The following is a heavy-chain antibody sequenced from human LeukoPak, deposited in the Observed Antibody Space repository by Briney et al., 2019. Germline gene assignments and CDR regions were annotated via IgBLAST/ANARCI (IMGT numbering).Heavy chain of an antibody. J-gene: IGHJ4*02. V-gene: IGHV4-39*01. CDR1: GGSISSSNYY. CDR3: ARRIIAVTGTVVYYFDY. CDR2: IYYTGST. Sequence: SETLSLTCTVSGGSISSSNYYWGWIRQPPGKGLEWIASIYYTGSTYYNPSLKSRVTISVDTSKNQFSLKLSSVTAADTAVYYCARRIIAVTGTVVYYFDYWGQGTPVTVSS. D-gene: IGHD6-19*01.